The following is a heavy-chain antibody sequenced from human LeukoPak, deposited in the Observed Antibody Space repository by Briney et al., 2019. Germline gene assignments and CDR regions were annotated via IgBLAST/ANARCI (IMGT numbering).Heavy chain of an antibody. CDR2: IYYSGST. Sequence: RPSETLSLACTVSSGSISNYYWSWIRQPAGKGLEWIGSIYYSGSTYYNPSLKSRVTISVDTSKNQFSLKLSSVTAADTAVYYCARTYQYSSGWYGYYYYYMDVWGKGTTVTVSS. CDR1: SGSISNYY. J-gene: IGHJ6*03. CDR3: ARTYQYSSGWYGYYYYYMDV. V-gene: IGHV4-4*07. D-gene: IGHD6-19*01.